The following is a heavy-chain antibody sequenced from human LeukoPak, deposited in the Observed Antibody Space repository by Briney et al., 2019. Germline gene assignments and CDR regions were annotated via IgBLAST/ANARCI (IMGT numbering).Heavy chain of an antibody. Sequence: SETLSLTCTVSGGSISSGSYYWSWIRQPAGKGLEWIGRIYTSGSTNYNPSLKSRVTISVGTSKNQFSLKLSSVTAADTAVYYCARESLRVNAFDIWGQGTMVTVSS. J-gene: IGHJ3*02. CDR2: IYTSGST. CDR3: ARESLRVNAFDI. D-gene: IGHD3-3*01. CDR1: GGSISSGSYY. V-gene: IGHV4-61*02.